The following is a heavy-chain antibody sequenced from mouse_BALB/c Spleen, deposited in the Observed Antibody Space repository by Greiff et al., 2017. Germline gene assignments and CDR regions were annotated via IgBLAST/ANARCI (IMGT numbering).Heavy chain of an antibody. D-gene: IGHD2-3*01. Sequence: QVQLMESGAELVRPGASVKLSCKASGYTFTSYWMQWVKQRPGQGLEWIGAIYPGDSDTRYTQKFKGKATLTADKSTSTAYMQLSSLASEDSAVYYCARRDDGYYWFAYWGQGTLVTVSA. CDR3: ARRDDGYYWFAY. CDR1: GYTFTSYW. V-gene: IGHV1-87*01. J-gene: IGHJ3*01. CDR2: IYPGDSDT.